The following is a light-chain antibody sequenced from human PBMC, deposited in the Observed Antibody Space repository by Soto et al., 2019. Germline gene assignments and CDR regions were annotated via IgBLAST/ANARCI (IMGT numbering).Light chain of an antibody. J-gene: IGKJ4*01. CDR1: QGISSY. V-gene: IGKV1-9*01. Sequence: DIQLTQSPSFLSASVGDRVTITCRASQGISSYLAWYQQKPGKAPNLLIYAASTLQSGVPSRFSGSGFGTEFTLTISGLQPEDFAVYYCQKLDSYPLTFGGGTKVEMK. CDR3: QKLDSYPLT. CDR2: AAS.